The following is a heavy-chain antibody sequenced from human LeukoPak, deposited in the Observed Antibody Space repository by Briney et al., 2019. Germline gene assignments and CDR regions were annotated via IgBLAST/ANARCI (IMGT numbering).Heavy chain of an antibody. J-gene: IGHJ4*02. V-gene: IGHV1-69*02. CDR2: IIPIRGIA. CDR3: ARATGYSKLSADY. Sequence: SVKVSCKASGGTFSSYTISWVRQAPGQGLEWMGRIIPIRGIANYAQKFQGRVTITADKSTSTAYMELSSLRSEDTGVYYCARATGYSKLSADYWGQGTLVTVSS. CDR1: GGTFSSYT. D-gene: IGHD6-13*01.